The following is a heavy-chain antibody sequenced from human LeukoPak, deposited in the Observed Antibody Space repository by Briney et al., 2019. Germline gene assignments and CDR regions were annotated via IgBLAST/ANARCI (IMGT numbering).Heavy chain of an antibody. CDR3: ARGSSRSFDI. D-gene: IGHD3-10*01. V-gene: IGHV1-8*02. J-gene: IGHJ3*02. CDR1: GYTFTGYY. CDR2: MNPNSGNA. Sequence: ASVKASCKASGYTFTGYYMHWVRQAPGQGLEWMGWMNPNSGNAVYAQKFQGRVTMTRSTSINTAYMELSSLRSEDTAVYYCARGSSRSFDIWGLGTMVTVSS.